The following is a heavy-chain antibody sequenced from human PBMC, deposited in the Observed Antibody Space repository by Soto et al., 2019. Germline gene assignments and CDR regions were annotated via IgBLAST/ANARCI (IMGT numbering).Heavy chain of an antibody. CDR1: GYTFTSYA. D-gene: IGHD6-13*01. J-gene: IGHJ6*02. V-gene: IGHV1-3*05. CDR3: ARYTSSSGYDGMDV. CDR2: INAGNGNT. Sequence: QVQLVQSGAEEKKPGASVKVSCKASGYTFTSYAMHWVRQAPGQRLEWMGWINAGNGNTKYSQKFQGRVTITRDTSASTAYMELSSLRSEDTAVYYCARYTSSSGYDGMDVWGQGTTVTVSS.